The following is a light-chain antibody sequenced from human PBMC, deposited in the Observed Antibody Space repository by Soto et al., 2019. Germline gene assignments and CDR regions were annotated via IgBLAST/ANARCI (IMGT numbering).Light chain of an antibody. CDR2: GAS. Sequence: EIAWTQSPASLSLSPGERATLSSRDSKSIREPLAWYQQTRGQAPRIXIYGASRRETGFRARFSGSGAGTECTRTISSLQYEDVAVAYCPQYDNWTWTFGQGTQVDIK. V-gene: IGKV3-15*01. J-gene: IGKJ1*01. CDR3: PQYDNWTWT. CDR1: KSIREP.